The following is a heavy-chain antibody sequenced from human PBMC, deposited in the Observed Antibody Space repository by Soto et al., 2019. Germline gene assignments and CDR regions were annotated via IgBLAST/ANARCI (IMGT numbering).Heavy chain of an antibody. CDR3: ARWGIAAGDY. CDR2: IWYDGSNK. V-gene: IGHV3-33*01. J-gene: IGHJ4*02. CDR1: GFTFSSYG. D-gene: IGHD6-13*01. Sequence: QVQLVESGGGVVQPGRSLRLSCAASGFTFSSYGMHWVRQAPGKGLEWVAVIWYDGSNKYYADSVKGRFTISRDNSKNTLYLQMNRLRAEDTAVYDCARWGIAAGDYWGQGTLVTVSS.